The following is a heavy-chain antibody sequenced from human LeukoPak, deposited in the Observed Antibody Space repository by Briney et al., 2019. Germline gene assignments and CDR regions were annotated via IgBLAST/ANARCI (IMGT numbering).Heavy chain of an antibody. Sequence: PGGSLRLPCAASGFTFDDYAMHWVRQAPGKGLEWVSGISWNSGSIGYADSVKGRFTISRDNAKNSLYLQMNSLRAEDTALYYCAKDNRAGFYYYYGMDVWGQGTTVTVSS. V-gene: IGHV3-9*01. CDR1: GFTFDDYA. CDR3: AKDNRAGFYYYYGMDV. J-gene: IGHJ6*02. D-gene: IGHD6-19*01. CDR2: ISWNSGSI.